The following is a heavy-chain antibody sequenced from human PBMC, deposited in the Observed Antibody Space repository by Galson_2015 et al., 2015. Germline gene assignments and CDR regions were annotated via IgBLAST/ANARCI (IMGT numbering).Heavy chain of an antibody. CDR3: ARGDGRNYGTCFDY. Sequence: SLRLSCAVSGFTFSTYALHWVCQAPGKGLEWVAVISYDGRDKYCADSVKGRFTISRDNSRSTLSLQMNSLRAEDTAVYYCARGDGRNYGTCFDYWGQGTLVTVSS. CDR1: GFTFSTYA. CDR2: ISYDGRDK. V-gene: IGHV3-30*01. J-gene: IGHJ4*02. D-gene: IGHD1-7*01.